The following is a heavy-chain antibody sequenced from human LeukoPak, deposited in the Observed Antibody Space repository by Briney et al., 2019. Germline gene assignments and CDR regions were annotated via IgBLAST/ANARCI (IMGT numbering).Heavy chain of an antibody. CDR3: ARHYPARYSRTYSPRGTAFDI. D-gene: IGHD1-26*01. J-gene: IGHJ3*02. V-gene: IGHV4-34*01. Sequence: SETLSLTCAVYGGSFSGYYWSWIRQPPGKGLEWIGEINHSGSTNYNPSLKSRVTISADTSKNQFSLKLSSVTAADTAMYYCARHYPARYSRTYSPRGTAFDIWGQGTMVTVSS. CDR1: GGSFSGYY. CDR2: INHSGST.